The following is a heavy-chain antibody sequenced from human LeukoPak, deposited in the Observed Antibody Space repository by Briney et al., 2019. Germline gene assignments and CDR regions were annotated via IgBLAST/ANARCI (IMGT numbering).Heavy chain of an antibody. J-gene: IGHJ4*02. CDR1: GGTVSSYA. V-gene: IGHV1-69*13. CDR3: ARGVGGLGWQY. D-gene: IGHD2-15*01. Sequence: ASVKVSCKASGGTVSSYAISWVRQAPGQGLEWMGGIIPIFGTANYAQKFQGRVTITADESTSTAYMELSSLRSEDTAVYYCARGVGGLGWQYWGQGTLVTVSS. CDR2: IIPIFGTA.